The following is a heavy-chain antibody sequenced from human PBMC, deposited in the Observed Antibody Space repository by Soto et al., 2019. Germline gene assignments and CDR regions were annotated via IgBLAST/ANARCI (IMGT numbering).Heavy chain of an antibody. CDR2: IKSKTDGGTT. CDR1: GFTFSNAW. Sequence: EVQLVESGGGLVKPGGSLRFSCAASGFTFSNAWMSWVRQAPGKGLEWVGRIKSKTDGGTTDYAAPVKGRFTISRDDSKNTLYLQMNSLKTEDTAVYYCTTDPLGYYDFWSGYPSLDYWGQGTLVTVSS. V-gene: IGHV3-15*01. D-gene: IGHD3-3*01. CDR3: TTDPLGYYDFWSGYPSLDY. J-gene: IGHJ4*02.